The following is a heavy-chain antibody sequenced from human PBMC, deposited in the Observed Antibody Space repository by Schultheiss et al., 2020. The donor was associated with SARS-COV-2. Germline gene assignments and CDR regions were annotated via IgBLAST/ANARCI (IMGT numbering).Heavy chain of an antibody. D-gene: IGHD1-26*01. Sequence: ASVKVSCKASGYTFTSYGISWVRQAPGQGLEWMGWINPNSGGTNYAQKFQGRVTMTRDTSISTAYMELNSLRAEDTALYHCARGQWELPHWYFDLWGRGTLVTVSS. CDR2: INPNSGGT. CDR3: ARGQWELPHWYFDL. CDR1: GYTFTSYG. J-gene: IGHJ2*01. V-gene: IGHV1-2*02.